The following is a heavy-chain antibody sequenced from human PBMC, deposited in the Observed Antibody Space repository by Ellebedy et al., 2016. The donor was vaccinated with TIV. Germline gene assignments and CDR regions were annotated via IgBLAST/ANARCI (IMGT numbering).Heavy chain of an antibody. D-gene: IGHD1-26*01. CDR3: ATLTGGGYGKYYFDY. CDR1: GFTFSSYS. J-gene: IGHJ4*02. CDR2: ISPRSDYI. Sequence: GGSLRLSCAASGFTFSSYSIDWVRQAPGKGLEWVSSISPRSDYIYYRDSVNGRFTISRDNAKNSLYLQMDSLRAEDTAVYYCATLTGGGYGKYYFDYWGQGTLVTVSS. V-gene: IGHV3-21*03.